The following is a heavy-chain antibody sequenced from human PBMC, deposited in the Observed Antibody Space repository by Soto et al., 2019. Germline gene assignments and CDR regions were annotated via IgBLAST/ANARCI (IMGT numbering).Heavy chain of an antibody. CDR3: ARGGYYDSSGSRNYHYYGMDA. Sequence: QVQLVQSGSEVKKPGASVKVSCKASGYSFNSYGISWVRQAPGQGLEWLGRISPYDDNTKYAQSLQGRVTMTKDTSTRTAYMELRSLRSDETAVYYCARGGYYDSSGSRNYHYYGMDAWGQGTTVTVS. CDR2: ISPYDDNT. V-gene: IGHV1-18*01. CDR1: GYSFNSYG. J-gene: IGHJ6*02. D-gene: IGHD3-22*01.